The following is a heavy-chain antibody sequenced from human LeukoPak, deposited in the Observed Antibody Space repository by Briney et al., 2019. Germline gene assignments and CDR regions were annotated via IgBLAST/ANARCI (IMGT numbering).Heavy chain of an antibody. J-gene: IGHJ4*02. V-gene: IGHV4-59*01. D-gene: IGHD1-20*01. CDR2: IYYSGST. CDR1: GGSISSYY. Sequence: SETLSLTCTASGGSISSYYWSWIRQPPGKGLEWIGYIYYSGSTNYNPSLKSRVTISVDTSKNQFSLKLSSVTAADTAVYYCARVAYNWNDGERYFDYWGQGTLVTVSS. CDR3: ARVAYNWNDGERYFDY.